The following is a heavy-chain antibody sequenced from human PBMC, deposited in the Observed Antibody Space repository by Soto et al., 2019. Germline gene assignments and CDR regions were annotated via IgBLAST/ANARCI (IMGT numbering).Heavy chain of an antibody. Sequence: EVQLVESGGGLVKPGGSLRLSCAASGFTFSSYSMNWVRQAPGKGLEWVSSISSSGGSTYYADSVKGRFTISRDNSKNTLYLQMNSLRAEDTAVYYCAKNQRRYGMDVWGQGTTVTVSS. D-gene: IGHD1-1*01. V-gene: IGHV3-23*04. J-gene: IGHJ6*02. CDR3: AKNQRRYGMDV. CDR2: ISSSGGST. CDR1: GFTFSSYS.